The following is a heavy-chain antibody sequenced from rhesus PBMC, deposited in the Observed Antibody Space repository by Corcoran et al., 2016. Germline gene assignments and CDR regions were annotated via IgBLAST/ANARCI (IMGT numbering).Heavy chain of an antibody. Sequence: QVQLQESGPGVVKPSETLSLTCAVSGGSISDSYRWSWIRQPPGKGLEWIGYSYGSSTSTNHNPSRKIRVTIAKDTSKNQFSLKLSSVTAADTAVYYCARDPLGYFDYWGQGVLVTVSS. CDR3: ARDPLGYFDY. CDR1: GGSISDSYR. D-gene: IGHD1-38*01. J-gene: IGHJ4*01. CDR2: SYGSSTST. V-gene: IGHV4S10*01.